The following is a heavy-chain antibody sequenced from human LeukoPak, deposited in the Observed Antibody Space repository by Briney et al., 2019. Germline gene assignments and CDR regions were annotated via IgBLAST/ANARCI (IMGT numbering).Heavy chain of an antibody. J-gene: IGHJ5*02. CDR2: IYHSGST. D-gene: IGHD2-8*01. CDR1: GGSISSGGYS. V-gene: IGHV4-30-2*01. CDR3: ARGDANWFDP. Sequence: PSQTLSLTCAVYGGSISSGGYSWSWIRQPPGKGLEWIGYIYHSGSTYYNPSLKSRVTISVDRSKNQFSLKLSSVTAADTAVYYCARGDANWFDPWGQGTLVTVSS.